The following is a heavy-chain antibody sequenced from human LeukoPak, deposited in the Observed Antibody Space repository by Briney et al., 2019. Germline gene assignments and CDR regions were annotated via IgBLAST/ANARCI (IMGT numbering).Heavy chain of an antibody. CDR3: ARAMGSGWFDDDC. Sequence: GGSLRLSCAASGFIFSSYWMSWVRQAPGKGLEWVANIKQDGSEKYYVDSVKGRFTVSRDNAKNSLYLQKNSLRTEDTAVYYCARAMGSGWFDDDCWGQGTLVTVSS. D-gene: IGHD6-19*01. V-gene: IGHV3-7*03. J-gene: IGHJ4*02. CDR1: GFIFSSYW. CDR2: IKQDGSEK.